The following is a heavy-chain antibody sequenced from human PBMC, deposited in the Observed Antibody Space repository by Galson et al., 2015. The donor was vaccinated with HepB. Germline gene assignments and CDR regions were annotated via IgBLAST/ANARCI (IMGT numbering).Heavy chain of an antibody. V-gene: IGHV3-23*01. CDR2: IGGGGGGT. CDR3: AKELSESGWYPHFDH. J-gene: IGHJ4*02. D-gene: IGHD6-19*01. Sequence: LRLSCAASGFTFSSYAMTWVRQAPGKGLEWVSTIGGGGGGTYYADSVKGRFTISRDNSKNTLYLQMNSLRNEDTAVYYCAKELSESGWYPHFDHWGQGTLVTVSS. CDR1: GFTFSSYA.